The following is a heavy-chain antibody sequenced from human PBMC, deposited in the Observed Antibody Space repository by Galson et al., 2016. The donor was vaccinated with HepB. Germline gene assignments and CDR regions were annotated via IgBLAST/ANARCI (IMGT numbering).Heavy chain of an antibody. CDR3: AKDQGGDAYGDGYPVFES. CDR2: IRRVRDDRA. V-gene: IGHV3-23*01. CDR1: GLTFSSYA. Sequence: SLRLSRAASGLTFSSYAMSWVRQAPGKGLEWVSHIRRVRDDRAFYSDSVRGRFTISRDSSRNTPYLEMNSLTAKDTAVYYCAKDQGGDAYGDGYPVFESWGQGTLVIVSS. D-gene: IGHD5-24*01. J-gene: IGHJ4*02.